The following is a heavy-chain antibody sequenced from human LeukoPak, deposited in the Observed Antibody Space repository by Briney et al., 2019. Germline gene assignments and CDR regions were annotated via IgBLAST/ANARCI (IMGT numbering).Heavy chain of an antibody. Sequence: EASVKVSCKASGYTFTSYGISWVRQAPGQGLEWMGWISAYNGNTNYAQKLQGRVTMTTDTSTSTAYMELRSLRSDDTAVYYCARDPMGISVATITDYWGQGTLVTVSS. CDR3: ARDPMGISVATITDY. CDR2: ISAYNGNT. CDR1: GYTFTSYG. V-gene: IGHV1-18*01. J-gene: IGHJ4*02. D-gene: IGHD5-12*01.